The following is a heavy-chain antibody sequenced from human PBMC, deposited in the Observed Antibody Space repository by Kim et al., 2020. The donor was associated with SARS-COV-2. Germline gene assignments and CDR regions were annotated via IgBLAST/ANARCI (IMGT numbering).Heavy chain of an antibody. J-gene: IGHJ5*02. CDR1: GGSISSYY. Sequence: SETLSLTCTVSGGSISSYYWSWIRQPPGKGLEWIGYIYYSGSTNYNPSLKSRVTISVDTSKNQFSLKLSSVTAADTAVYYCAKRVGTKLSDWFDPWGQGTLVTVSS. CDR3: AKRVGTKLSDWFDP. V-gene: IGHV4-59*08. CDR2: IYYSGST. D-gene: IGHD1-26*01.